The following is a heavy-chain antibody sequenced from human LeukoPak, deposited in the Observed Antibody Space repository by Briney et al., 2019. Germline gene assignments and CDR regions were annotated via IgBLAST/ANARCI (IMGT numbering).Heavy chain of an antibody. CDR1: GGTFSSYA. D-gene: IGHD3-16*01. CDR2: IIPIFGTA. J-gene: IGHJ5*02. V-gene: IGHV1-69*05. Sequence: SVKVSCKASGGTFSSYAISWVRQAPGQGLEWMGGIIPIFGTADYAQKFQGRVTITTDESTSTAYMELSSLRSEDTAVYYCARVGGESTQGHFWFDPWGQGTLVTVSS. CDR3: ARVGGESTQGHFWFDP.